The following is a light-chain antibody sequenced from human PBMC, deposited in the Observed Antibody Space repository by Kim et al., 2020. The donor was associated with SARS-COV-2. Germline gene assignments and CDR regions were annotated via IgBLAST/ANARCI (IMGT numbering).Light chain of an antibody. V-gene: IGLV3-1*01. CDR2: QDN. Sequence: PDQTACSTCSGYNLGDNYFSGYQQKPGQSPVVVIHQDNQRPSGIPERFSGSNSGNTATLTISGTQAMDEADYYCQAWDSSTHNYVFGAGTKVTVL. J-gene: IGLJ1*01. CDR1: NLGDNY. CDR3: QAWDSSTHNYV.